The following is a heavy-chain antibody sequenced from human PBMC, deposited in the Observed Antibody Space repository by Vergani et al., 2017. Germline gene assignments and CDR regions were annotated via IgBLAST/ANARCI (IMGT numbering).Heavy chain of an antibody. Sequence: QVQLVQSGAEVKKPGASVKVSCKDSGYTFTGYYMHWVRQAPGQGLEWMGWINPNSGGTNYAQKFQGRVTMTRDTSISTAYMELSRLRTDDTAVHYCARDGPRLGYYTFDYWGQGTLVTVSS. CDR1: GYTFTGYY. D-gene: IGHD3-16*01. V-gene: IGHV1-2*02. J-gene: IGHJ4*02. CDR2: INPNSGGT. CDR3: ARDGPRLGYYTFDY.